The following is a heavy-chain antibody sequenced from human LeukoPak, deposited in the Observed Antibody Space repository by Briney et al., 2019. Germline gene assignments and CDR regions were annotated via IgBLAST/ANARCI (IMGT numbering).Heavy chain of an antibody. CDR1: GFTFSNVW. CDR2: IRSKTHGETI. J-gene: IGHJ4*02. CDR3: ATEVIIAATGNDY. D-gene: IGHD6-13*01. V-gene: IGHV3-15*07. Sequence: GGSLRLSCAASGFTFSNVWMNWVRQAPGKGLEWVGRIRSKTHGETIDYAAPVRGRFTISRDDSKNTLYLQLNSLKTEDTAVYYCATEVIIAATGNDYWGQGSLVTVSS.